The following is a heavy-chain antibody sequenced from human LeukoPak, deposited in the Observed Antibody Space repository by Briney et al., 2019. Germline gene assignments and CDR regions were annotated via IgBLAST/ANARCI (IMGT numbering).Heavy chain of an antibody. V-gene: IGHV3-7*03. J-gene: IGHJ4*02. CDR3: AKGVVVAPDVTPFDY. CDR2: IKQDGSER. Sequence: GGSLRLSCAASGFTFSSYWMSWVRQAPGKGLEWVANIKQDGSERYYVDSVKGRFTISRDNSKNTLYLQMNSLRAEDTAVYYCAKGVVVAPDVTPFDYWGQGTLVTVSS. D-gene: IGHD2-2*01. CDR1: GFTFSSYW.